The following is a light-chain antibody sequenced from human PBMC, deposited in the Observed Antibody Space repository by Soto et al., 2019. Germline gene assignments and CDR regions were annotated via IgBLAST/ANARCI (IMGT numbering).Light chain of an antibody. J-gene: IGKJ5*01. Sequence: EIVWTQSPGTLSLSPGERATLSWRAIQSVSIKLAWYQQKPGQAPRLLIYDASTRATGTPARFSGSGSGTEFTLTISSLQSEDFAVYYCQQYNNWPRGITFGQGTRLEIK. V-gene: IGKV3D-15*01. CDR2: DAS. CDR3: QQYNNWPRGIT. CDR1: QSVSIK.